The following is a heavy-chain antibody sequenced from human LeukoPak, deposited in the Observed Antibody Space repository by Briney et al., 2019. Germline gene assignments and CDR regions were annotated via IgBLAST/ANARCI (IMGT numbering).Heavy chain of an antibody. CDR3: VKDPDPRYCSSTSCSPI. D-gene: IGHD2-2*01. J-gene: IGHJ3*02. Sequence: GGSLRLSCAASGFTFSTYSMNWVRQAPGRGLEWVSSISSSSTYIYYADSVKGRFTISRDNSKNTLYLQMNSLRVEDTAVYYCVKDPDPRYCSSTSCSPIWGQGTMVTVSS. V-gene: IGHV3-21*04. CDR2: ISSSSTYI. CDR1: GFTFSTYS.